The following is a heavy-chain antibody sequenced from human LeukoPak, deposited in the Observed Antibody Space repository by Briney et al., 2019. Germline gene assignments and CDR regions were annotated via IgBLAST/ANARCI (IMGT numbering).Heavy chain of an antibody. J-gene: IGHJ3*02. V-gene: IGHV4-39*01. D-gene: IGHD3-22*01. CDR1: GGSISSSSYY. CDR3: ARHRQYDTDAFDI. Sequence: PSETLSLTCTVSGGSISSSSYYWGWIRQPPGKGLEWIGSIYYSGSTYYNPSLKSRVIISVDTSENRFSLKLSSVTAADTAVYYCARHRQYDTDAFDIWGQGTMATVSS. CDR2: IYYSGST.